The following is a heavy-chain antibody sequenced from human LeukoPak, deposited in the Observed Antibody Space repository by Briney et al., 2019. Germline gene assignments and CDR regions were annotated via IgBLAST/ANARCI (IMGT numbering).Heavy chain of an antibody. CDR1: GGSISSYY. CDR3: ARAQDIVVVGENWFDP. V-gene: IGHV4-59*01. D-gene: IGHD2-15*01. CDR2: IYYSGST. J-gene: IGHJ5*02. Sequence: PSETLSLTCTVSGGSISSYYWSWIRQPPGKGLEWIGYIYYSGSTNYNPSLKSRVTISVDTSKNQFSLKLSSVTAADTAMYYCARAQDIVVVGENWFDPWGQGTLVTVSS.